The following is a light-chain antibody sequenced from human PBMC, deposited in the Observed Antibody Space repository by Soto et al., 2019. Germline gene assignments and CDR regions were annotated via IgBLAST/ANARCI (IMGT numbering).Light chain of an antibody. J-gene: IGLJ1*01. CDR1: SSDVGGYNY. V-gene: IGLV2-14*01. CDR3: SSYTSSSTLGGV. Sequence: QSALTQPASVSGSPGQSITISCTGTSSDVGGYNYVSWYQQHPGKAPKLMIYDVSNRPSGVSNRFSGSKSGNTASLTISGRQAEDEADYYCSSYTSSSTLGGVFGTGTKLTVL. CDR2: DVS.